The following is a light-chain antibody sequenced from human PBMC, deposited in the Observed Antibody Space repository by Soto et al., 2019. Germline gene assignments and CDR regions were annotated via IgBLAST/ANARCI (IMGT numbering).Light chain of an antibody. V-gene: IGKV3-20*01. CDR3: HEYGSSPGFFT. Sequence: EIVLTQSPGSLSLSPGERATLSCRASQSVSNNYLAWYQQKPGQAPRLLIYGASSRVTSIQDRFSGSGSETDFTLSISGLEPADFAVYYCHEYGSSPGFFTFRPGTKVDIK. CDR2: GAS. J-gene: IGKJ3*01. CDR1: QSVSNNY.